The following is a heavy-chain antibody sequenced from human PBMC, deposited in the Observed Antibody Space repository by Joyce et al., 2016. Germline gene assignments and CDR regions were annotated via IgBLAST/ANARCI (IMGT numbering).Heavy chain of an antibody. CDR1: GFIFNSYT. Sequence: DEQLVESGGGLVKPGESLRLSCEASGFIFNSYTMNWVRQAPGKGLEWVSSIRSSGSFIYYADSMKGRFTISRDNAKNSLSLLMTSLRVEDTGVYYCARDNSGWGLDYWGQGTLVAVSS. V-gene: IGHV3-21*06. J-gene: IGHJ4*02. D-gene: IGHD6-19*01. CDR2: IRSSGSFI. CDR3: ARDNSGWGLDY.